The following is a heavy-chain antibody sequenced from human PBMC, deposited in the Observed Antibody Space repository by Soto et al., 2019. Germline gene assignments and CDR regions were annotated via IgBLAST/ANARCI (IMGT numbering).Heavy chain of an antibody. D-gene: IGHD5-12*01. J-gene: IGHJ6*02. CDR3: AGEIVEMATIYAMDV. Sequence: LRLSCAASGFTFSNYGMHWVRQAPGKGLEWVTVIWYDGSNKYYADSVKGRFTISRDNSKNTLYLQMNSLRTEDTAVYYCAGEIVEMATIYAMDVWGQGTTVPVSS. V-gene: IGHV3-33*01. CDR1: GFTFSNYG. CDR2: IWYDGSNK.